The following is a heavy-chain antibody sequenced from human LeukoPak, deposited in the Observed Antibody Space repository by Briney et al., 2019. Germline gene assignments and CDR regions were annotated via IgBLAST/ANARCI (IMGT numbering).Heavy chain of an antibody. CDR3: ARLGEGSRGPWFDP. D-gene: IGHD6-13*01. CDR1: GGSISSSSYY. Sequence: PSETLSLTCTVSGGSISSSSYYWGWIRQPPGKGLEWIGSIYYSGSTYYNPSLKSRVTISVDTSKNQFSLKLSSVTAADTAVHYCARLGEGSRGPWFDPWGQGTLVTVSS. V-gene: IGHV4-39*01. J-gene: IGHJ5*02. CDR2: IYYSGST.